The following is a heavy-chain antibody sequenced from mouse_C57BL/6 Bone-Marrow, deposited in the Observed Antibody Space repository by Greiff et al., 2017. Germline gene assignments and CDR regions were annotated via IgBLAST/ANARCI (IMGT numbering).Heavy chain of an antibody. CDR3: ARWVHYYGIYYYAMDY. CDR2: IAPNSGGT. J-gene: IGHJ4*01. D-gene: IGHD1-1*01. Sequence: QVQLQQPGAELVKPGASVKLSCKASGYTFTSYWMHWVKQRPGRGLEWIGRIAPNSGGTKYNEKFKSKATLTVDKTSSTAYMQLSSLTSEDSAVYYCARWVHYYGIYYYAMDYWGQGTSVTVSS. CDR1: GYTFTSYW. V-gene: IGHV1-72*01.